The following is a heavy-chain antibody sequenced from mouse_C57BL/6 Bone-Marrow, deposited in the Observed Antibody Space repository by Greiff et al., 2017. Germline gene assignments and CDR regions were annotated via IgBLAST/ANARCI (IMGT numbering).Heavy chain of an antibody. CDR1: GYTFTSYW. CDR3: ARSGDYYGRSGWYFDV. V-gene: IGHV1-52*01. CDR2: IDPSDSET. J-gene: IGHJ1*03. D-gene: IGHD1-1*01. Sequence: QVQLQQPGAELVRPGSSVKLSCKASGYTFTSYWMHWVKQRPIQGLEWIGNIDPSDSETHYNQKFKDKATLTVDKSSSTAYMQLSSLTSEDSAVYYWARSGDYYGRSGWYFDVWGTGTTVTVAS.